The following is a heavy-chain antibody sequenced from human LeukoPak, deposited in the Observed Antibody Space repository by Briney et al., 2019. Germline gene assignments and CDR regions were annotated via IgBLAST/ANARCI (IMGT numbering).Heavy chain of an antibody. CDR3: ATQPLGGYPIYYFDY. J-gene: IGHJ4*02. V-gene: IGHV4-39*01. CDR2: IYYSGST. CDR1: GGSISSSSYY. D-gene: IGHD5-12*01. Sequence: SETLSLTCTVSGGSISSSSYYWGWIRQPPGKGLEWIGSIYYSGSTYYNPSLKSRVTMSVDTSKNQFSLKLSSVTAADTAVYYCATQPLGGYPIYYFDYWGQGTLVTVSS.